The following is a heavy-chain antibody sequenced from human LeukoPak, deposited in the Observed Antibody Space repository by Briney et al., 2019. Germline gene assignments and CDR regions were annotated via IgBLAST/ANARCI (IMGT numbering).Heavy chain of an antibody. Sequence: GGSLRLSCTASGIAFSSYGMHWVRQAPGKGLEWVAVIWFDGSNSYYAGSVKGRFTISRDNYKNTLYLQMNSLRPEDTAIYCCARGYCSGDSCPKFFFYYNMDVWGQGTTVTVSS. J-gene: IGHJ6*02. CDR2: IWFDGSNS. V-gene: IGHV3-33*01. CDR3: ARGYCSGDSCPKFFFYYNMDV. CDR1: GIAFSSYG. D-gene: IGHD2-15*01.